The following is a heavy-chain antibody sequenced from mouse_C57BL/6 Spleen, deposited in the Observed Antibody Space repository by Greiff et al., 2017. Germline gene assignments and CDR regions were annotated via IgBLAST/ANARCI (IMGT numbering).Heavy chain of an antibody. CDR1: GYTFTSYW. V-gene: IGHV1-64*01. CDR2: IHPNSGST. J-gene: IGHJ4*01. CDR3: ARLDGSSSYYAMDY. Sequence: VQLQQPGAELVKPGASVKLSCKASGYTFTSYWMHWVKQRPGQGLEWIGMIHPNSGSTNYNEKFKSKATLTVDKSSSTAYMQLSSLTSEDSAVYYCARLDGSSSYYAMDYWGQGTSVTVSS. D-gene: IGHD1-1*01.